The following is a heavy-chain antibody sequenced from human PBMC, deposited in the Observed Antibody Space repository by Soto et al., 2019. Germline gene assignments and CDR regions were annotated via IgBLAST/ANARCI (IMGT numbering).Heavy chain of an antibody. D-gene: IGHD1-26*01. V-gene: IGHV3-33*01. CDR1: GFTFSSYG. Sequence: AGGSLRLSCAASGFTFSSYGMHWVRQAPGKGLEWVAVIWYDGSNKYYADSVKGRFTISRDNSKNTLYLQMNSLRAEDTAVYYCAREGIVGAAYDAFDIWGQGTMVTVSS. J-gene: IGHJ3*02. CDR2: IWYDGSNK. CDR3: AREGIVGAAYDAFDI.